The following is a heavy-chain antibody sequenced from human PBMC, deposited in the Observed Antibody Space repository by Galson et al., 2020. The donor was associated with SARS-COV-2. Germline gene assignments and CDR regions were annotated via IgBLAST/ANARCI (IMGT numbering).Heavy chain of an antibody. Sequence: GESLKISCAASGFTFSHAWMSWVRQAPGKGLEWVGRIKSKTDGGTTDYAAPVKGRFTISRDDSKNTLSLQMNSLKTEDTAVYYCATVGATQFSMDPWGQVTLVTVSS. J-gene: IGHJ5*02. CDR1: GFTFSHAW. V-gene: IGHV3-15*01. CDR3: ATVGATQFSMDP. CDR2: IKSKTDGGTT. D-gene: IGHD2-2*01.